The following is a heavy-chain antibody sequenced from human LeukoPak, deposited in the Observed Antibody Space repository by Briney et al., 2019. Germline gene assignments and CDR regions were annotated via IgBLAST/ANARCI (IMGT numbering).Heavy chain of an antibody. J-gene: IGHJ5*02. Sequence: PSETLSLTCTVSNGSINTYYWSWIRQPAGKGLEWIGRIYSSGTTIYNPSLKSRVTMSVDTSKNQFSLKLSSVTAADTAVYFCASGSSGYDPWGQGTLVTVSS. V-gene: IGHV4-4*07. CDR2: IYSSGTT. D-gene: IGHD5-12*01. CDR3: ASGSSGYDP. CDR1: NGSINTYY.